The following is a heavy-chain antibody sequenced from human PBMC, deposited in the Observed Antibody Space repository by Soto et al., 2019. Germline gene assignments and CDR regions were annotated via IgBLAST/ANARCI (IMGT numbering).Heavy chain of an antibody. Sequence: GGSLRLSCAASGFTFSSYEMNWVRQAPGKGLEWVSYISSSGSTIYYADSVKGRFTISRDNAKNSLYLQMNSLRAEDTAVYYCAREGAWGSPGAFDIWGQGTMVTVSS. CDR3: AREGAWGSPGAFDI. D-gene: IGHD1-26*01. J-gene: IGHJ3*02. CDR1: GFTFSSYE. CDR2: ISSSGSTI. V-gene: IGHV3-48*03.